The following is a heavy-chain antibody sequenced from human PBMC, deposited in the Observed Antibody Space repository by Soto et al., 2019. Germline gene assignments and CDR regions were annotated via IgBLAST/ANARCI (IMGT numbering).Heavy chain of an antibody. D-gene: IGHD3-22*01. CDR2: IYYSGST. CDR1: GGSISSYY. J-gene: IGHJ5*02. CDR3: ASGRGRYYYDSP. V-gene: IGHV4-59*01. Sequence: QVQLQESGPGLVKASETLSLTCTVSGGSISSYYWSWIRQPPGKGLEWIGYIYYSGSTNYNPSLKSRVTISVDTSKNQFSLKLSSVTAADTAVYYCASGRGRYYYDSPWGQGTLVTVSS.